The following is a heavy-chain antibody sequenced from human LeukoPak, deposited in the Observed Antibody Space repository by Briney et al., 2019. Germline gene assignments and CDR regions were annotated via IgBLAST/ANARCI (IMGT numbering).Heavy chain of an antibody. CDR2: IYYSGST. CDR1: GGSISSYY. J-gene: IGHJ4*02. CDR3: ARGGYANSYGY. Sequence: SETLSLTRTVSGGSISSYYWSWIRQPPGKGLEWIGYIYYSGSTNYNPSLKSRVTISVDTSKNQFSLKLSSVTAADTAVYYCARGGYANSYGYWGQGTLVTVSS. V-gene: IGHV4-59*01. D-gene: IGHD2-2*01.